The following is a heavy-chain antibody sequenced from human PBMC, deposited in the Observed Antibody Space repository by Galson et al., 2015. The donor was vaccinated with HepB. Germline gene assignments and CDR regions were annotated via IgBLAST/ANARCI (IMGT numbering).Heavy chain of an antibody. CDR1: RYTFTKYA. CDR2: INTNTGNP. V-gene: IGHV7-4-1*02. CDR3: AGDDFDGSSDY. D-gene: IGHD3-22*01. Sequence: SVKVSCKASRYTFTKYAMNWVRQAPGQGLEWMGWINTNTGNPTYAPGFTGRFVFSLDTSVSTAYLQITRLKAEDTAVYYCAGDDFDGSSDYWGQGTLVTVSS. J-gene: IGHJ4*02.